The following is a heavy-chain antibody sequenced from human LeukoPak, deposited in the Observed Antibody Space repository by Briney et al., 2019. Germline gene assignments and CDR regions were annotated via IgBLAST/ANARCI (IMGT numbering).Heavy chain of an antibody. CDR1: GGSISSNTYY. V-gene: IGHV4-39*01. CDR3: ASGGGLYYYYYYMDV. CDR2: IYYSGST. J-gene: IGHJ6*03. D-gene: IGHD4-23*01. Sequence: PSETLSLTCTVSGGSISSNTYYWGWIRQPPGKGLEWIGSIYYSGSTYYNPSLKSRVTISVDTSKNQFSLKLSSVTAADTAVYYCASGGGLYYYYYYMDVWGKGTKVTISS.